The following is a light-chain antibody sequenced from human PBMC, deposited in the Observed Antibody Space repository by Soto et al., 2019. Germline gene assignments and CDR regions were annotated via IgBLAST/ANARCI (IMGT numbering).Light chain of an antibody. CDR1: QSVSSY. V-gene: IGKV3-11*01. J-gene: IGKJ4*01. Sequence: DIVLTQSPPTLSLSPGERATLSCRASQSVSSYLAWYQQKPGQAPRLLIYDASTRSTATLARFSGSGSGTDFTPTNSSLVPEDVVVSYYQQQYYWRQYTFGRGTRVEIK. CDR2: DAS. CDR3: QQQYYWRQYT.